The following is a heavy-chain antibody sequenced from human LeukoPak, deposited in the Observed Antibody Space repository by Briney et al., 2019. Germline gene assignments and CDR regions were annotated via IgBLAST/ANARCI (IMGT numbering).Heavy chain of an antibody. CDR1: GYTFNSYD. V-gene: IGHV1-8*01. CDR3: ARGRYSPHGDYYYMDV. J-gene: IGHJ6*03. CDR2: MNPNSGNT. D-gene: IGHD5-18*01. Sequence: ASVKVSCKASGYTFNSYDINWVRQATGQGLEWMGWMNPNSGNTGYAQKFQGRVTMTRNTSISTTYMELSSLRSEDTAVYYCARGRYSPHGDYYYMDVWGKGTTVTVSS.